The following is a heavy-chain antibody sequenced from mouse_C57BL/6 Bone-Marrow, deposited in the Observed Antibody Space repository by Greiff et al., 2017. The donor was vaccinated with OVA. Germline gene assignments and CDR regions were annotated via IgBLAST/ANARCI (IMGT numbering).Heavy chain of an antibody. CDR1: GFSLTSYG. CDR2: IWSGGST. V-gene: IGHV2-4*01. Sequence: VKLVESGPGLVQPSQSLSITCTVSGFSLTSYGVHWVRQPPGKGLEWLGVIWSGGSTDYNAAFISRLGISKDNSKSQVFFKMNSLQADDTAIYYCAKTGFITTVVATLDWYFDGWGTGTTVTVSS. CDR3: AKTGFITTVVATLDWYFDG. D-gene: IGHD1-1*01. J-gene: IGHJ1*03.